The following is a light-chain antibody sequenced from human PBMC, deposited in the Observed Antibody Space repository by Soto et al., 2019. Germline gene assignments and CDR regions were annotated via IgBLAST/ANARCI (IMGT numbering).Light chain of an antibody. CDR2: DDR. V-gene: IGLV3-21*02. J-gene: IGLJ2*01. Sequence: SYELTQPRSVSVAPGQRASLAGGGENIETKTVHWYQQRPGQAPVLVVYDDRDRPSAIPERFAGSNSGHTATLTVSRVEAGDDADYYCQVWDIVTSRRIFGGGTKLTVL. CDR3: QVWDIVTSRRI. CDR1: NIETKT.